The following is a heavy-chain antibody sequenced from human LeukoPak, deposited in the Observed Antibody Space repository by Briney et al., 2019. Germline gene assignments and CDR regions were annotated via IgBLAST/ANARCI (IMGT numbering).Heavy chain of an antibody. CDR2: ISYDGNKK. V-gene: IGHV3-30*03. D-gene: IGHD2-21*02. CDR1: GFTFSNFA. Sequence: GGSLRLSCAASGFTFSNFAMHFVRQAPGKGLEWVALISYDGNKKEYGESVKGRCTISRDNSQNTLYLQIHSLRDEDTAVYYCARVGGGNFAFDYWGQGTLVTVSS. J-gene: IGHJ4*02. CDR3: ARVGGGNFAFDY.